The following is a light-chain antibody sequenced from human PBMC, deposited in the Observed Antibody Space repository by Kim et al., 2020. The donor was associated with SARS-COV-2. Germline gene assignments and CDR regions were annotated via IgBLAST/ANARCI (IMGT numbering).Light chain of an antibody. CDR2: EDN. CDR1: SGSIASNY. J-gene: IGLJ3*02. CDR3: QSYDSSNPWV. Sequence: KTVTISCTRSSGSIASNYVQWYQQRPGSAPTTVIYEDNQRPSGVHDRFSGSIDSSSNSASLTISGLKTEDEADYYCQSYDSSNPWVFGGGTQLTVL. V-gene: IGLV6-57*03.